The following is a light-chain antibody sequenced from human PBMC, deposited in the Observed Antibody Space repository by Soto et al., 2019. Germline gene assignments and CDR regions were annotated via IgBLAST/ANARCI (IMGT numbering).Light chain of an antibody. Sequence: ETVMPQSPAALSGSPGGRATLSCRASQSVSSSLACYQQKPRHAPRLLIYGASTRATAIPARFSGSGSGTDLTPTISSLQSEDSAVYYCQQYNNWWTFGQGTKVHIK. CDR2: GAS. V-gene: IGKV3-15*01. J-gene: IGKJ1*01. CDR1: QSVSSS. CDR3: QQYNNWWT.